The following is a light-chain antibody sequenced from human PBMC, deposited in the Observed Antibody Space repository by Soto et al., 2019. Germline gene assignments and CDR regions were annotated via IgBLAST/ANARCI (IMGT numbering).Light chain of an antibody. J-gene: IGLJ2*01. CDR1: SSDVGGYNY. CDR3: SSYAGSNNLV. V-gene: IGLV2-8*01. Sequence: QSALTQPPSASGSPGQSVTISCTGTSSDVGGYNYVSWYQQHPGKAPKLMIHEVTKRPSGVPGRFSGSKSGNTASLTVSGLQAEDEADYYCSSYAGSNNLVFGGGTKLTVL. CDR2: EVT.